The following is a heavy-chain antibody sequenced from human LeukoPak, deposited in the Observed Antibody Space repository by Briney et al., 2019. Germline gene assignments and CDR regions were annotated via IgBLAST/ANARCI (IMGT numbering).Heavy chain of an antibody. CDR3: ARGYSGYDLEDY. CDR2: IYYSGST. Sequence: SETLSLTCTVSGGSISSYYWSWIRQPPGKGLEWIGYIYYSGSTNYNPSLKSRVTISVDTSKNQFSLKLSSVTAADTAVYYCARGYSGYDLEDYWGQGTLVTVSS. J-gene: IGHJ4*02. V-gene: IGHV4-59*12. CDR1: GGSISSYY. D-gene: IGHD5-12*01.